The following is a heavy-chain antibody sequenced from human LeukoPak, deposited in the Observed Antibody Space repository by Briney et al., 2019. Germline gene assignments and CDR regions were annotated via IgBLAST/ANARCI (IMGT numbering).Heavy chain of an antibody. J-gene: IGHJ5*02. Sequence: PSETLSLTCSVSGGSLSNYYWSWIRPPPGKGLEWIGYIYYSGSTNYNPSLKSRVTLSVDTSKNQFSLKLTSVTAADTAVYYCARDLIVGASWFDPWGQGTLVTVSS. V-gene: IGHV4-59*01. CDR3: ARDLIVGASWFDP. D-gene: IGHD1-26*01. CDR1: GGSLSNYY. CDR2: IYYSGST.